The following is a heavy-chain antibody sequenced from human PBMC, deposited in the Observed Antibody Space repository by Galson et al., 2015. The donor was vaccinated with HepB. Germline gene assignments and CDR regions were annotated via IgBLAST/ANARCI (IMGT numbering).Heavy chain of an antibody. CDR1: GFTFSSFA. J-gene: IGHJ5*02. CDR3: AKEGYGSGGLDNWFDP. D-gene: IGHD3-10*01. V-gene: IGHV3-23*01. Sequence: SLRLSCAASGFTFSSFAMTWVRQAPGKGLEWVSAISGSGGATYHADSVKGRFTVSRDNSKNILFLQMNRLRAEDTAVYYCAKEGYGSGGLDNWFDPWGQGTLVTVSS. CDR2: ISGSGGAT.